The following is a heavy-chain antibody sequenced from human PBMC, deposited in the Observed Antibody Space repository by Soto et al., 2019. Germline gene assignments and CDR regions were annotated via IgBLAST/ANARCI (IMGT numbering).Heavy chain of an antibody. V-gene: IGHV3-7*01. CDR2: IKQDGSEK. D-gene: IGHD2-15*01. J-gene: IGHJ4*02. CDR1: GFTFSSYW. Sequence: EVQLVESGGGLVQPGGSLRLSCAASGFTFSSYWMSWVRQAPGKGLEWVANIKQDGSEKYYVDSVKGRFTISRDNAKNSLYLQMNSLRAEDTAVYYCAREELVRDIVVVSYFDYWGQGTLVTVSS. CDR3: AREELVRDIVVVSYFDY.